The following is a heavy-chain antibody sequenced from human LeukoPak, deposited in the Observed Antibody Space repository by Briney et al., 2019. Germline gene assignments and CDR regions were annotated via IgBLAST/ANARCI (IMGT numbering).Heavy chain of an antibody. CDR3: ARDEPSILYSGSPMVYFDY. CDR2: ISTSSSYI. J-gene: IGHJ4*02. Sequence: GGSLRLSCAASGFTFSNYNMDWVRQAPGKGLEWVSSISTSSSYIYYADSVKGRFTISRDNAKNSLYLQMNSLTADDTAVYYCARDEPSILYSGSPMVYFDYWGQGTLVTVSS. V-gene: IGHV3-21*01. CDR1: GFTFSNYN. D-gene: IGHD1-26*01.